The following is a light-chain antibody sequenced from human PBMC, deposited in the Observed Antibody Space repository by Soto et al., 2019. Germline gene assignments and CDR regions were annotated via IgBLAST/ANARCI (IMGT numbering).Light chain of an antibody. J-gene: IGLJ3*02. CDR2: DTS. CDR1: TGAVTSGHY. V-gene: IGLV7-46*01. Sequence: QAVVTQEPSLTVSPGGTVTLTCGSSTGAVTSGHYPYWFQQKPGQAPRTLIYDTSNKHSWTPARFSGSLLGGKAALTLSGAQPEDVAEYYCLLSYSGARSLFGGGTNLTVL. CDR3: LLSYSGARSL.